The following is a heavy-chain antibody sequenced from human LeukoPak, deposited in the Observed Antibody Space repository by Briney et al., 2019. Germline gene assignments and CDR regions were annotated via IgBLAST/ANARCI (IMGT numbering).Heavy chain of an antibody. CDR2: IDWVSGNI. CDR1: GFTFEDYA. J-gene: IGHJ6*04. CDR3: AELGITMIGGV. D-gene: IGHD3-10*02. Sequence: GGSLRLSWETFGFTFEDYAIHWVRQAPGKGLEWVSGIDWVSGNIGYADFVKGRFTITRDNAKRSMWLQMNSLRAEDTAVYYCAELGITMIGGVWGKGTTVTISS. V-gene: IGHV3-9*01.